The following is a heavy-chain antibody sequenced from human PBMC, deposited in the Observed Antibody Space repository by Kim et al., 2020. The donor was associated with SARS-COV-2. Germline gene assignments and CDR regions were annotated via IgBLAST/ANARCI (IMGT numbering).Heavy chain of an antibody. CDR1: GYSLTSYW. D-gene: IGHD6-19*01. CDR2: IYPGDSDT. CDR3: ARHGLIAVADWYFDL. V-gene: IGHV5-51*01. J-gene: IGHJ2*01. Sequence: GESLKISCKGSGYSLTSYWIGWVRQMPGKGLEWMGIIYPGDSDTRYSPSFQGQFTISADKSISTAYLQWSSLKASDTAMYYCARHGLIAVADWYFDLWGRGTLVRVS.